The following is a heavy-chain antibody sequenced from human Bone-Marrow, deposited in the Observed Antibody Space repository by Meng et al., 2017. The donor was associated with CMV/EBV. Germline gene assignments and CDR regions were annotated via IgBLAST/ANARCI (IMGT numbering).Heavy chain of an antibody. CDR2: ISASGGST. J-gene: IGHJ3*02. CDR3: AKAHYSIGPGAFDI. Sequence: GGTLRLPCAASGFPFSSYGMSWVRQAPGKGLEWVSTISASGGSTYYADSVKGRFTISRDNSKNTLYLQMNSLGAEDTAVYYCAKAHYSIGPGAFDIWGQGTMVTVSS. CDR1: GFPFSSYG. D-gene: IGHD6-25*01. V-gene: IGHV3-23*01.